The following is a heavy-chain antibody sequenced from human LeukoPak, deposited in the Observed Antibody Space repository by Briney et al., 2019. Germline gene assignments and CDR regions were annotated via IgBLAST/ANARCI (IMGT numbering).Heavy chain of an antibody. D-gene: IGHD5-12*01. CDR3: ARGRGLKDIVATYYFDY. CDR2: INPNSGGT. J-gene: IGHJ4*02. CDR1: GYTFTGYY. Sequence: ASVKVSCKASGYTFTGYYMHWVRQAPGQGLEWMGWINPNSGGTNYAQKFQGWVTMTRDTSISTAYMELSRLRSDDTAVYYCARGRGLKDIVATYYFDYWGQGTLVTVSS. V-gene: IGHV1-2*04.